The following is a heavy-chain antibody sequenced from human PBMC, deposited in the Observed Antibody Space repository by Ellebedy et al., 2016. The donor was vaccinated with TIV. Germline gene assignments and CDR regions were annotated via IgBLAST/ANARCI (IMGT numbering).Heavy chain of an antibody. Sequence: ASVKVSCKASGYTFTGYYMHWVRQAPGQGLEWMGWINPNSGGTNYAQKFQGWVTMTRATSISTAYMELSRLRSDDTAVYYCAREMGGFYSVGFDYWGQGTLVTVSS. CDR2: INPNSGGT. CDR3: AREMGGFYSVGFDY. J-gene: IGHJ4*02. D-gene: IGHD2-15*01. V-gene: IGHV1-2*04. CDR1: GYTFTGYY.